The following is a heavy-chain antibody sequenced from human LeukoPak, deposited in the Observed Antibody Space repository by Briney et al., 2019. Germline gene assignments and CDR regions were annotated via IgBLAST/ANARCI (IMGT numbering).Heavy chain of an antibody. J-gene: IGHJ4*02. Sequence: GASAKVSCKASGYTFTGYYMHWVRQAPGQGLEWMGWINPNSDDTNYAQKFQGRVTMTRDTSISTAYMELSRLTSDDTAVYYCARPNVVGVTSPWYFDYWGQGTLVTVSS. CDR2: INPNSDDT. CDR3: ARPNVVGVTSPWYFDY. V-gene: IGHV1-2*02. CDR1: GYTFTGYY. D-gene: IGHD2-15*01.